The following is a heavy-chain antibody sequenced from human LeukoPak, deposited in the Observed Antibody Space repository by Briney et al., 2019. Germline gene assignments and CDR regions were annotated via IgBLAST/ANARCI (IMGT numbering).Heavy chain of an antibody. CDR3: ARDILTKQAYSGYDN. V-gene: IGHV3-66*01. Sequence: GGSLRLSCAASGFTVSSNYMSWVRQAPGKGVEWVSVIYSGGSTYYADSVKGRFTISKDNSKNTQYLQMNSLRDEDTAVYYCARDILTKQAYSGYDNWGQGTLVTVSS. J-gene: IGHJ4*02. D-gene: IGHD5-12*01. CDR1: GFTVSSNY. CDR2: IYSGGST.